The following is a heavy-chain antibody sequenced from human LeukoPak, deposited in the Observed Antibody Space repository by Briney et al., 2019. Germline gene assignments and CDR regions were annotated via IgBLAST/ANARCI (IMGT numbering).Heavy chain of an antibody. D-gene: IGHD6-6*01. J-gene: IGHJ5*02. CDR3: ARVYSSSYYNWFDP. CDR1: GGSISSYY. Sequence: SETLSLTCTVSGGSISSYYWSWIRQPPGKGLEWIGYIYYSGSTNYNSSLKSRVTISVDTSKNQFSLKLSSVTAADTAVYYCARVYSSSYYNWFDPWGQGTLVTVSS. CDR2: IYYSGST. V-gene: IGHV4-59*01.